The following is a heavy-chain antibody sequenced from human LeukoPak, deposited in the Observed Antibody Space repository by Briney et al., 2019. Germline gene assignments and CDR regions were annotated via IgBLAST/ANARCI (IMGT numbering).Heavy chain of an antibody. J-gene: IGHJ3*02. CDR2: SSYIGST. V-gene: IGHV4-59*11. CDR3: ARDLVTVTKGFDI. CDR1: TDSFSSHY. D-gene: IGHD4-17*01. Sequence: SETLSLTCAVSTDSFSSHYWTWIRQPPGKGLEWIGYSSYIGSTNYNPSLKSRVTISIDTSKNQFSLKLSSVTAADTAVYYCARDLVTVTKGFDIWGQGTMVSVSS.